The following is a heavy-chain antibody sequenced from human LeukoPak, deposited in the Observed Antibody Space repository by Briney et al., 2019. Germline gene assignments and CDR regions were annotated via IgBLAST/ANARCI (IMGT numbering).Heavy chain of an antibody. J-gene: IGHJ4*02. CDR2: IYYSGST. D-gene: IGHD3-3*01. CDR3: ARTFRESYYDFWSGYSTLDY. CDR1: GGSISSSSYY. V-gene: IGHV4-39*02. Sequence: SETLSLTCTVSGGSISSSSYYWGWIRQPPGKGLEWIGSIYYSGSTYYNPSLKSRVTISVDTSKNHFSLKLSSVTAADTAVYYCARTFRESYYDFWSGYSTLDYWGQGTLVTVSS.